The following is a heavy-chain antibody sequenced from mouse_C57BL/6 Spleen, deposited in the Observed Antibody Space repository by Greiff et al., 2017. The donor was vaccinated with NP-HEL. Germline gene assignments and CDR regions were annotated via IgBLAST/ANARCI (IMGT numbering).Heavy chain of an antibody. CDR1: GYTFTSYW. Sequence: QVQLQQPGAELVRPGSSVKLSCKASGYTFTSYWMDWVKQRPGQGLEWIGNIYPSDSETHYNQKFKDKATLTVDKSSSTAYMQLSSLTSEDSAVYYCAREAGTYWFAYWGQGTLVTVSA. V-gene: IGHV1-61*01. CDR3: AREAGTYWFAY. J-gene: IGHJ3*01. D-gene: IGHD4-1*01. CDR2: IYPSDSET.